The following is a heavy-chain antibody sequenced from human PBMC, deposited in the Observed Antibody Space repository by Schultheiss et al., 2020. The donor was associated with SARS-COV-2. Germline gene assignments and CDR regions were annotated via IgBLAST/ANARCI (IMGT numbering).Heavy chain of an antibody. J-gene: IGHJ6*02. D-gene: IGHD3-10*01. CDR3: ARLYGSGSSRYGMDV. V-gene: IGHV3-43D*03. Sequence: GGSLRLSCAASGFTFDDYAMHWVRQAPGKGLEWVSLINWDGGSTYYGDSVKGRFTISRDNSKNSLYLQMNSLRAEDTALYYCARLYGSGSSRYGMDVWGQGTTVTVSS. CDR2: INWDGGST. CDR1: GFTFDDYA.